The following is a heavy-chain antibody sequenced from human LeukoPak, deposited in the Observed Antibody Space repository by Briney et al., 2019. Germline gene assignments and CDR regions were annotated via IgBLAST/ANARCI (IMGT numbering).Heavy chain of an antibody. V-gene: IGHV1-69*05. J-gene: IGHJ4*02. CDR1: GGTFSSYA. CDR2: IIPIFGTA. CDR3: ARANYYYDSSGYYYFDY. Sequence: SVKVSCKASGGTFSSYAISWVRQAPGQGLEWMGGIIPIFGTANYAQKFQGRVTITTDESTSTAYMELSSLRSEDTAVYYCARANYYYDSSGYYYFDYWCQGTLVTVSS. D-gene: IGHD3-22*01.